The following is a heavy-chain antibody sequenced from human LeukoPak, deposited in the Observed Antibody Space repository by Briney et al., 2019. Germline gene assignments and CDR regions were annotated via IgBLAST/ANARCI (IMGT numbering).Heavy chain of an antibody. CDR3: AKDLGSFGTRTPYSDY. Sequence: GGSLRLSCAASGFTYSRYAMSWIRQPPGKGLDGVWRIYDGGGRIYYTDSVKGRFIISRDNSKNMLFLQMNGLRAEDTALYYCAKDLGSFGTRTPYSDYWGQGTLVTVSS. CDR1: GFTYSRYA. V-gene: IGHV3-23*01. CDR2: IYDGGGRI. D-gene: IGHD3-16*01. J-gene: IGHJ4*02.